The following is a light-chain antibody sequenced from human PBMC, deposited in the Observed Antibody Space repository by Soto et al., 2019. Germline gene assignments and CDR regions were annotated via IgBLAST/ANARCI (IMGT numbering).Light chain of an antibody. CDR2: GAS. Sequence: EVFLTQSPGTVSLSPGDTATLSCRASQSIRNNDLGWYQQRFGQAPRLLIFGASNRATGIPDRFTGSGTGKAFPLPTSRVEPEDLAFNYCQKYKTSPPRYPFGQGPSWRS. J-gene: IGKJ2*01. CDR1: QSIRNND. CDR3: QKYKTSPPRYP. V-gene: IGKV3-20*01.